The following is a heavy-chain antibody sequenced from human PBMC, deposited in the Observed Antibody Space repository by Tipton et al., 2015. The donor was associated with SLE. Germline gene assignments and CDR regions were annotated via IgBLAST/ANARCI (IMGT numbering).Heavy chain of an antibody. J-gene: IGHJ5*02. CDR2: IYDSGST. Sequence: TLSLTCTVSGGSISSAGNYWSWIRQHPGKGLEWIGYIYDSGSTDYNPSLKSRVTISVDTSKNQFSLKLSSVTAADTAVYSCARAQTNFLFKSWGQGTLVTVSS. CDR3: ARAQTNFLFKS. D-gene: IGHD1-7*01. CDR1: GGSISSAGNY. V-gene: IGHV4-31*03.